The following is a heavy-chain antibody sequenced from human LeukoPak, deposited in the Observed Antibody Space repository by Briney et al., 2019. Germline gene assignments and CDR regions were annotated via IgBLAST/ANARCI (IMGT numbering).Heavy chain of an antibody. CDR2: IYYSGTT. CDR1: GGSISSFY. J-gene: IGHJ4*02. CDR3: ARSSVSGTYSGGY. Sequence: SETLSLTCTVSGGSISSFYWSWIRQPPGKGLEWIGYIYYSGTTNYNPSLKSRVTISADTSKNQFSLKLTSVTAADTAVYYCARSSVSGTYSGGYWGQGTLVTVSS. D-gene: IGHD3-10*01. V-gene: IGHV4-59*08.